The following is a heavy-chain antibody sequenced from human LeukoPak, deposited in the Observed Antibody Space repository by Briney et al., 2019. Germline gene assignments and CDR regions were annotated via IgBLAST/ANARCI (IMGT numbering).Heavy chain of an antibody. Sequence: ASVKVSCKASGYTFTSYAMHWVRQAPGQRLEWMGWINAGNGNTKYSQKFQGRVTITRDTSASTAYMELSSLRSEDTAVCYCAREGGLRGPFDYWGQGTLVTVSS. V-gene: IGHV1-3*01. CDR2: INAGNGNT. CDR1: GYTFTSYA. CDR3: AREGGLRGPFDY. D-gene: IGHD5-12*01. J-gene: IGHJ4*02.